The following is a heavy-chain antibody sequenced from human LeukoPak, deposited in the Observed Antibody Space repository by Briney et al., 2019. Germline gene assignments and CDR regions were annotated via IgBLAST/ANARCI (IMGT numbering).Heavy chain of an antibody. CDR1: GFSVSDKY. V-gene: IGHV3-53*01. J-gene: IGHJ4*02. CDR2: LYIGGNK. D-gene: IGHD6-19*01. Sequence: GGSLRLSCAVSGFSVSDKYMSWVRQAPGKGLEWVSVLYIGGNKYYADFVKGRFTISRDNSNNMVFLQMNSLTVEDTALYYCAGGQMFTSGGFDNWGQGTLVTVSS. CDR3: AGGQMFTSGGFDN.